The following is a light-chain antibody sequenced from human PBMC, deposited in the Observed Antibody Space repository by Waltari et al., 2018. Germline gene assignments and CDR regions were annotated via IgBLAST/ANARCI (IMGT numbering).Light chain of an antibody. V-gene: IGKV3-20*01. CDR2: GAP. Sequence: EIVLTQSPGTLSLSPGERATLSCRASQSVSSSYLAWYQQKPSPAPLLLIYGAPSMATGIPDRFSGSGSGTDFTLTISRLEPEDFAVYYCQQCAAGDTFGQGTKLEIK. J-gene: IGKJ2*01. CDR3: QQCAAGDT. CDR1: QSVSSSY.